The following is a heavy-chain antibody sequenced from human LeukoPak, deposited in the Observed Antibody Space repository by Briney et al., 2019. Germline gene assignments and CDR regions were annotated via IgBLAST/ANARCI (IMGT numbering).Heavy chain of an antibody. CDR1: GYSISSGYY. V-gene: IGHV4-38-2*01. Sequence: SETLSLTCDVSGYSISSGYYWGWIRQPPGKGLEWIGIIHQTGTTYYNPSLKSRVTILVDTSKNQFSLKLNSVTAADTAVYYCARGDILTGYLNWFDPWGQGTLVTVSS. CDR3: ARGDILTGYLNWFDP. D-gene: IGHD3-9*01. J-gene: IGHJ5*02. CDR2: IHQTGTT.